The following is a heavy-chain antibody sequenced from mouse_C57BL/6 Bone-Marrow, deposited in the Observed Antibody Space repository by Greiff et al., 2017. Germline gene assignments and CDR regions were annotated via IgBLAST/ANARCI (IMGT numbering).Heavy chain of an antibody. CDR1: GYTFTSYW. J-gene: IGHJ2*01. Sequence: VQLQQPGAELVKPGASVKLSCKASGYTFTSYWMHWVKQRPGRGLGWIGRIDPNSGGTKYNEKFKSSATLTVDKPSSTAYMQLSSLTSEDSAVYYCARESSGYDFDYWGQGTTLTVSS. CDR2: IDPNSGGT. D-gene: IGHD3-2*02. CDR3: ARESSGYDFDY. V-gene: IGHV1-72*01.